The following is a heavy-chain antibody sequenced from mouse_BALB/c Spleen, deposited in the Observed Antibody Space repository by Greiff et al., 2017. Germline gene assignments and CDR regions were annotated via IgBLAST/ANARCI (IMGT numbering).Heavy chain of an antibody. CDR3: SRSNLGNYAMDY. CDR1: GYSITCDYV. CDR2: ISYSGST. Sequence: EVKLQESGPGLVEPSQSLSLTCTVTGYSITCDYVWTWIRQSPGNLLEWMGYISYSGSTSYKPSLKSLISLTRDTSKNQFFLQLNSVTTEDTATCYCSRSNLGNYAMDYWGEGTSVTVSS. V-gene: IGHV3-2*02. J-gene: IGHJ4*01. D-gene: IGHD1-1*02.